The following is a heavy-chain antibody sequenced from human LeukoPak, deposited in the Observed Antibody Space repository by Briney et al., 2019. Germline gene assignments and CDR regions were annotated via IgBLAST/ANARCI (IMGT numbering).Heavy chain of an antibody. Sequence: QPGGSLRFSCAASGFTFSSYGMHWVRQAPGKGLEWVAVIWYDGSNKYYADSVKGRFTISRDNSKNTLYLQMNSLRAEDTAVYYCARDVEYYYDSSGYYMDIWGQGTMVTVSS. CDR1: GFTFSSYG. CDR2: IWYDGSNK. J-gene: IGHJ3*02. V-gene: IGHV3-33*01. CDR3: ARDVEYYYDSSGYYMDI. D-gene: IGHD3-22*01.